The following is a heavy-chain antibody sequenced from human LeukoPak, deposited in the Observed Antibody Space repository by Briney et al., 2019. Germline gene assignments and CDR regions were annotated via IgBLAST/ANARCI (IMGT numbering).Heavy chain of an antibody. V-gene: IGHV3-49*04. CDR1: GFTFGDYA. J-gene: IGHJ4*02. CDR2: IRSKAYGGTT. D-gene: IGHD5-18*01. CDR3: MVTAFDY. Sequence: PGGSLRLSCTASGFTFGDYAMSWVRQAPGKGPEWVGFIRSKAYGGTTEYAASVKGRFTISRDDSKSIAYLQMNSLKTEDTAVYYCMVTAFDYWGQGTLVTVSS.